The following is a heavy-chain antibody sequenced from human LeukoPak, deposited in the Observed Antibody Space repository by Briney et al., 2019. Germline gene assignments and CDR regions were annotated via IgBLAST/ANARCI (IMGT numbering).Heavy chain of an antibody. CDR2: ISGSGGNT. Sequence: GGSLRLSCAASGFTFTSAMRWVRQAPGKGLEWVSSISGSGGNTFYADSVKGRFTISRDNSKNTLYLQMHSLRAEDTAVYYCTKGESQPKYYFDYWGQGTLVTVSS. V-gene: IGHV3-23*01. CDR3: TKGESQPKYYFDY. CDR1: GFTFTSA. J-gene: IGHJ4*02. D-gene: IGHD2-2*01.